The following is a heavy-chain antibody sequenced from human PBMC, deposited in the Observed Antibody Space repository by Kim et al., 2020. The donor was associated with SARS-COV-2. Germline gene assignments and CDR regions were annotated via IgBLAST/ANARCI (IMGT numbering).Heavy chain of an antibody. Sequence: YADSVKVRFTMSRDDAKNSVYLQMNRLRTEDTALYYCGKGGWNTLLRRADYWGRGTRVTVSS. V-gene: IGHV3-9*01. CDR3: GKGGWNTLLRRADY. J-gene: IGHJ4*02. D-gene: IGHD3-9*01.